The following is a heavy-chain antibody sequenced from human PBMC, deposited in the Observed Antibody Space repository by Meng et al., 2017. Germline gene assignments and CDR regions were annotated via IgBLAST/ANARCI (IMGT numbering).Heavy chain of an antibody. CDR1: GFSLSNARMG. CDR2: IFSNDEK. J-gene: IGHJ6*02. Sequence: SGPTLVKPTETLTMACTVSGFSLSNARMGVSWIRQPPGKALEWLAHIFSNDEKSYSTSLKSRITISKDTSKSQVVLTMTNMDPVDTDTDCCVRLYSSSWYRCVGGYYYYGMDVWGQGTTVTVSS. D-gene: IGHD6-13*01. CDR3: VRLYSSSWYRCVGGYYYYGMDV. V-gene: IGHV2-26*01.